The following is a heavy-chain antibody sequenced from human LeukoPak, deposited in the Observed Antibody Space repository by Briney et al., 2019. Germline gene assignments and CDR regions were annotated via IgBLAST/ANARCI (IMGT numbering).Heavy chain of an antibody. CDR2: ISGSGGST. CDR1: GFTLSSNA. V-gene: IGHV3-23*01. J-gene: IGHJ6*02. CDR3: AIRKQQVVPPMDYPYYYGMDV. Sequence: TGGSLRLSCAASGFTLSSNAMNWVRQAPGKGLEWVSGISGSGGSTYYADSVKGRFTISRDKSKNTLYLLMISLRAEDTAVYYCAIRKQQVVPPMDYPYYYGMDVWGQGTTATVSS. D-gene: IGHD6-13*01.